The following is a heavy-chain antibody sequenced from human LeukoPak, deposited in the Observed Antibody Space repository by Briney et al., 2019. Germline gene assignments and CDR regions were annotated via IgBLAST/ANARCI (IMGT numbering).Heavy chain of an antibody. CDR2: ISGSGGST. V-gene: IGHV3-23*01. CDR3: AKDSEVPNYDFWSGGGCFDY. Sequence: HAGGSLRLSCAASGFTFSSYAMSWVRQAPGKGLEWVSAISGSGGSTYYADSVKGRFTISRDNSKNTLYLQMNSLRAEDTAVYYCAKDSEVPNYDFWSGGGCFDYWGQGTLVTVSS. CDR1: GFTFSSYA. J-gene: IGHJ4*02. D-gene: IGHD3-3*01.